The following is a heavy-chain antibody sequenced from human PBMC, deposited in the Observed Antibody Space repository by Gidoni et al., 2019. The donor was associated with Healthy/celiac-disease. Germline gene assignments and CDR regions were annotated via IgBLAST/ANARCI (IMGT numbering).Heavy chain of an antibody. V-gene: IGHV1-2*06. Sequence: QVQLVQSGAEVKKPGASVKVSCKASGYTFTGYYMHWVRQAPGQGLEWMGRINPNSGGTNYAQKFQGRVTMTRDTSISTAYMELSRLRSDDTAVYYCARANGGYGGRYYYGMDVWGQGTTVTFSS. J-gene: IGHJ6*02. CDR3: ARANGGYGGRYYYGMDV. CDR1: GYTFTGYY. D-gene: IGHD2-8*01. CDR2: INPNSGGT.